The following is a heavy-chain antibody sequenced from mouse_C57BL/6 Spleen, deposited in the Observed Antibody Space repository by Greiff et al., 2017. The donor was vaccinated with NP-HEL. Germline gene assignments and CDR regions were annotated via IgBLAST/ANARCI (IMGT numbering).Heavy chain of an antibody. Sequence: VQLVESGAELARPGASVKMSCKASGYTFTSYTMHWVKQRPGQGLEWIGYINPSSGYTKYNQKFKDKATLTADKSSSTAYMQLSSLTSEDFAVYYCARNWEEDDYWGQGTTLTVSS. CDR2: INPSSGYT. CDR1: GYTFTSYT. CDR3: ARNWEEDDY. D-gene: IGHD4-1*01. J-gene: IGHJ2*01. V-gene: IGHV1-4*01.